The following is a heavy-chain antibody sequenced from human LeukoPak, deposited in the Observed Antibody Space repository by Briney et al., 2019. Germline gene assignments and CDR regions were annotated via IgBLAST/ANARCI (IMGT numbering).Heavy chain of an antibody. CDR3: ARDWTLNY. CDR2: VSFDGDNK. D-gene: IGHD3/OR15-3a*01. CDR1: GFTFSSYA. V-gene: IGHV3-30-3*01. J-gene: IGHJ4*02. Sequence: PGGSLRLSCAASGFTFSSYAMRWVRQAPGKGLEWVAVVSFDGDNKYYADSVKDRFTISRDNSQNTLYLQLNSLRAEDTAVYYCARDWTLNYWGQGTLVTVSS.